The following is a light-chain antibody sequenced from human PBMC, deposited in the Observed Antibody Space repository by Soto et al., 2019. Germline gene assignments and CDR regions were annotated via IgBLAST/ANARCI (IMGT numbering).Light chain of an antibody. J-gene: IGKJ5*01. Sequence: EIVLTQSPGTLSLSPGERATLSCRASESVSSNLAWYQQRPGQAPRLVIYGASTRATGIPARFSGGGSGTEFTLTISSLQSEDFAVHYCQQYNSWPPITFGQGTRLEIK. CDR3: QQYNSWPPIT. V-gene: IGKV3-15*01. CDR1: ESVSSN. CDR2: GAS.